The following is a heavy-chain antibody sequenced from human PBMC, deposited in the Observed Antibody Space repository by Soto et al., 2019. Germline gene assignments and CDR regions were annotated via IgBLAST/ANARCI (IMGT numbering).Heavy chain of an antibody. J-gene: IGHJ4*02. Sequence: GGSLRLSCAASGFTFSSYDMHWVRQATGKGLEWVSTISTAGDTYYPDSVKGRFTISRENAKNSLYLQMNSLRAGDTAVFYCARGRSSGYYYFDYWGLGTLVTVSS. CDR3: ARGRSSGYYYFDY. D-gene: IGHD3-22*01. CDR1: GFTFSSYD. V-gene: IGHV3-13*04. CDR2: ISTAGDT.